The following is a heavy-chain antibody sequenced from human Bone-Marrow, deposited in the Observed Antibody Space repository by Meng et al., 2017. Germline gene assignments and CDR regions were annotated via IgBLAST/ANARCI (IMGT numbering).Heavy chain of an antibody. V-gene: IGHV4-39*07. J-gene: IGHJ6*02. CDR1: GGSISSNLYY. Sequence: SETLSLTCDVSGGSISSNLYYWGWLRQPPGKGLEWIGSMYYTGNTYHNPSLKSRVTMSVDIPKNQVSLTLRSVSAADTALYYCARARTTGYPYFYSDAVDVWGLGTTVTVSS. D-gene: IGHD1-1*01. CDR3: ARARTTGYPYFYSDAVDV. CDR2: MYYTGNT.